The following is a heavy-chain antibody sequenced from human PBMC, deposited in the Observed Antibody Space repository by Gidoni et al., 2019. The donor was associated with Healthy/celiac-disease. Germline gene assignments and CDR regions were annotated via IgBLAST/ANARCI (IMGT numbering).Heavy chain of an antibody. D-gene: IGHD5-12*01. Sequence: EVQLVESGGGLVQPGGSLRLSCSASGFTFSSYSMNWVRQAPGKGREWVSYISSSSSTIYYADSVKGRFTISRDNAKNSLYLQMNSLRDEDTAVYYCARILDGYNSYYFDYWGQGTLVTVSS. V-gene: IGHV3-48*02. CDR2: ISSSSSTI. CDR3: ARILDGYNSYYFDY. CDR1: GFTFSSYS. J-gene: IGHJ4*02.